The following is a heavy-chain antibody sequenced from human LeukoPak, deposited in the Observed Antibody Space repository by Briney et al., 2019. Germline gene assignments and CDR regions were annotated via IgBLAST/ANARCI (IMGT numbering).Heavy chain of an antibody. CDR1: GGSISSYY. D-gene: IGHD1-26*01. CDR2: IYYSGST. V-gene: IGHV4-59*01. J-gene: IGHJ6*03. CDR3: AGYSGSYSYYYYYMDV. Sequence: SETLSLTCTVSGGSISSYYWSWIRQPPGKGLEWIGYIYYSGSTNYNPSLKSRVTISVDTSKNQFSLRLSSVTAADTAVYYCAGYSGSYSYYYYYMDVWGKGTTVTVSS.